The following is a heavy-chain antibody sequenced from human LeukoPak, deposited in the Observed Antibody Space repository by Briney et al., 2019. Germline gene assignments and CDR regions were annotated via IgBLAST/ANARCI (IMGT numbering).Heavy chain of an antibody. J-gene: IGHJ4*02. CDR1: GGSFSGYY. Sequence: PSETLSLTCAVYGGSFSGYYWNWIRQPPGKGLEWIGEINHRGSTNYNPSLKRRVSISVDTSKNQFSLKLSSVTAADTAVYYCARGRTTYDYVWGSYRPPDYRGQGTLVTVSS. D-gene: IGHD3-16*02. V-gene: IGHV4-34*01. CDR3: ARGRTTYDYVWGSYRPPDY. CDR2: INHRGST.